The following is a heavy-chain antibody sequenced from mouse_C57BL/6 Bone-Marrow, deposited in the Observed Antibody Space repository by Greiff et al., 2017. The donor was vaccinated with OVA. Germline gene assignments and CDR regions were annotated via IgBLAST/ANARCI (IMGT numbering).Heavy chain of an antibody. Sequence: EVQLQQSGPGLVKPSQSLSLTCSVPGYSITSGYYWNWIRQFPGNKLEWMGYISYDGSNNYNPSLKNRISITRDTSKNQFFLKLNSVTTEDTATYYCAREDYGSAMDYWGQGTSVTVSS. CDR1: GYSITSGYY. V-gene: IGHV3-6*01. J-gene: IGHJ4*01. CDR2: ISYDGSN. D-gene: IGHD1-1*01. CDR3: AREDYGSAMDY.